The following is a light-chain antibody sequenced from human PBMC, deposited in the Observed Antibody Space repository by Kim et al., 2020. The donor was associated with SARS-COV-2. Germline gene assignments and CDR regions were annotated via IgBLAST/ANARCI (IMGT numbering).Light chain of an antibody. CDR3: NSRDSSGNRV. V-gene: IGLV3-19*01. J-gene: IGLJ3*02. Sequence: VALGQTFRIKCQGDSLRSYYASWYQQKPGQAPVLVIYGKNNRPSGIPDRFSGSSSGNTASLTITGAQAEDEADYYCNSRDSSGNRVFGGGTKLTVL. CDR2: GKN. CDR1: SLRSYY.